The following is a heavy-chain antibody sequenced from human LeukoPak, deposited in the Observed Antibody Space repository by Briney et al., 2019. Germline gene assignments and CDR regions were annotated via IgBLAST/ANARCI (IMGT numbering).Heavy chain of an antibody. V-gene: IGHV3-30*02. Sequence: TGGSLRLSCAASGFTFSSYGMHWVRQAPGKGLEWVAFIRYDGSNKYYADSVKGRFTISSDNSKNTLYLQMNSLRAEDTAVYYCAKTEKGYSYGNDAFDIWGQGTMVTVSS. CDR1: GFTFSSYG. CDR2: IRYDGSNK. CDR3: AKTEKGYSYGNDAFDI. J-gene: IGHJ3*02. D-gene: IGHD5-18*01.